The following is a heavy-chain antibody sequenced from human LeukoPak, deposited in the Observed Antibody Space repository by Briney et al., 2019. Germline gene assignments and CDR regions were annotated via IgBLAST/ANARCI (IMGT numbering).Heavy chain of an antibody. Sequence: GGSLRLSCAASGFTFTNYAMTWVRQAPGKGLEWVSVIGASGADTYYSDSVKGRFAVSRDNSQNTLSLHMSSLRAEDTAVYFCARRPRDTSGYYLGAFHDWGQGTTVTVSS. D-gene: IGHD3-22*01. V-gene: IGHV3-23*01. CDR1: GFTFTNYA. J-gene: IGHJ3*01. CDR3: ARRPRDTSGYYLGAFHD. CDR2: IGASGADT.